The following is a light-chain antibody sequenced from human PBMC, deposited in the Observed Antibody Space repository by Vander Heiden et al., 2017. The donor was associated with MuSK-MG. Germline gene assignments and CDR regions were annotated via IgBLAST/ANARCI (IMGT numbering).Light chain of an antibody. CDR3: QQCDSNLNRT. V-gene: IGKV1-39*01. CDR2: AAS. Sequence: DIQMTQSPSSLSASVGDRVTITCRASQSISSYLNWYQQKPGKAPKLLIYAASSLQSGVPSRSSGTAYGTDFPLTISSLQPEDFAPYYCQQCDSNLNRTFGQGTKLEIK. J-gene: IGKJ2*01. CDR1: QSISSY.